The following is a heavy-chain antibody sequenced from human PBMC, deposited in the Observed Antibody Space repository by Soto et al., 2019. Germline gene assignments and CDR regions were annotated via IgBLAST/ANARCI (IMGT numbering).Heavy chain of an antibody. CDR3: ASDRGYYSDAFDI. J-gene: IGHJ3*02. V-gene: IGHV3-30*03. D-gene: IGHD3-22*01. CDR2: ISYDGSNK. Sequence: QVQLVESGGGVVQPGRSLRLSCAASGFTFSSYGMHWVRQAPGKGLEWVAVISYDGSNKYYADSVKGRFTISRDNSKNTLYLQMNSLRAEDTAVYYCASDRGYYSDAFDIWGQGTMVTVSS. CDR1: GFTFSSYG.